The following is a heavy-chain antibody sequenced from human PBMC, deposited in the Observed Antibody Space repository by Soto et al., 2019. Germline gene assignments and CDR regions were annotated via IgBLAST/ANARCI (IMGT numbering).Heavy chain of an antibody. CDR2: IYNGGST. CDR1: GGSISSVYYC. D-gene: IGHD7-27*01. V-gene: IGHV4-30-4*01. Sequence: QVQLQESGPGLVKPSQTLSLTCTVSGGSISSVYYCWSWIRQSPDRGLEWIGHIYNGGSTYNNPSLTXRVXISVDTSKNQFSLQLSSVSAADTAVYYCARGPSGDKVDYWGQGSLVTVAS. CDR3: ARGPSGDKVDY. J-gene: IGHJ4*02.